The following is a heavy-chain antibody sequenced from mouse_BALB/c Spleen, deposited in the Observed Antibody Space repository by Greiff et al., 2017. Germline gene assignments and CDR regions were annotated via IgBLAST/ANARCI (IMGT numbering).Heavy chain of an antibody. CDR1: GYTFTSYW. V-gene: IGHV1-7*01. CDR3: ARRGDGYLYAMDY. CDR2: INPSTGYT. J-gene: IGHJ4*01. Sequence: QVQLQQSGAELAKPGASVKMSCKASGYTFTSYWMHWVKQRPGQGLEWIGYINPSTGYTEYNQKFKDKATLTADKSSSTAYMQLSSLTSEDSAVYYCARRGDGYLYAMDYWGQGTSVTVSS. D-gene: IGHD2-3*01.